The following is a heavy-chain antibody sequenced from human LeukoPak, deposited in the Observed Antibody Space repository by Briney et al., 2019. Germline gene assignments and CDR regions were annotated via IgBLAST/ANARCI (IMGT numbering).Heavy chain of an antibody. CDR2: VWYDGSNE. Sequence: GGSLRLSCAASGFTFRSQGMHWVRQAPGKGLEWVAGVWYDGSNEDYADSVKGRFIISRDNSKNTLYLQMNSLRVEDTAIYYCARDGQNNSPYATDVWGQGTTVTASS. CDR1: GFTFRSQG. CDR3: ARDGQNNSPYATDV. J-gene: IGHJ6*02. D-gene: IGHD2-21*01. V-gene: IGHV3-33*01.